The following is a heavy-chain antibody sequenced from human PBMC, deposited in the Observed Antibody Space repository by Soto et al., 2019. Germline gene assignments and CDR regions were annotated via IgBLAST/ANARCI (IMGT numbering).Heavy chain of an antibody. V-gene: IGHV3-23*01. CDR2: ISGGGDST. CDR3: ARGQDDYGDSDVWFDP. D-gene: IGHD4-17*01. Sequence: EEQLLEAGGGLLQPGGSLRLSCAASGFSVSSYGMSWVRQAPGKGLEGVSGISGGGDSTYYADSVKGRFTISRDKSKNTLYLQMNSLRAEDTAVYYCARGQDDYGDSDVWFDPWGQGTLVSVS. J-gene: IGHJ5*02. CDR1: GFSVSSYG.